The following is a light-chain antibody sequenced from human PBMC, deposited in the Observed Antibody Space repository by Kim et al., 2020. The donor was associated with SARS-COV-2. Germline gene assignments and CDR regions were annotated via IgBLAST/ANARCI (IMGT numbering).Light chain of an antibody. J-gene: IGKJ3*01. CDR1: QGISNY. CDR3: QKYNSAPFT. Sequence: ASVGSRVTITGRARQGISNYLSWYQQKPGKVPKLLIYAASTLQSLVPSRFSGSGSVTDFTLTISILQPEYVATYYCQKYNSAPFTFVPGTIVDIK. CDR2: AAS. V-gene: IGKV1-27*01.